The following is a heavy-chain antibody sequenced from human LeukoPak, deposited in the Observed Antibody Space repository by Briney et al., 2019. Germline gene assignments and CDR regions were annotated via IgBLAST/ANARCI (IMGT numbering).Heavy chain of an antibody. Sequence: SETLSLTCTVSGGSISSYYWSWIRQPPGKGLEWIGYIYYSGSTNYNPSLKSRVTISVDTSKNQFSLKLSSVTAADTAVYYCARHIFVYSGYDYDLGENYYYMDVWGKGTTVTISS. CDR2: IYYSGST. D-gene: IGHD5-12*01. CDR3: ARHIFVYSGYDYDLGENYYYMDV. CDR1: GGSISSYY. J-gene: IGHJ6*03. V-gene: IGHV4-59*08.